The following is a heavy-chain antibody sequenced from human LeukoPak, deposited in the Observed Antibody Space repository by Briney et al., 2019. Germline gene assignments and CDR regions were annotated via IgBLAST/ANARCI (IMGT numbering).Heavy chain of an antibody. CDR3: ARVEYSSYDY. V-gene: IGHV1-69*04. J-gene: IGHJ4*02. D-gene: IGHD6-6*01. Sequence: ASVKVSCKASGYTFTSYGISWVRQAPGQGLEWMGRIIPILGITNYAQKFQGRVTITADKSTTTAYMELSSPRSEDTAVYYCARVEYSSYDYWGQGTLVTVSS. CDR2: IIPILGIT. CDR1: GYTFTSYG.